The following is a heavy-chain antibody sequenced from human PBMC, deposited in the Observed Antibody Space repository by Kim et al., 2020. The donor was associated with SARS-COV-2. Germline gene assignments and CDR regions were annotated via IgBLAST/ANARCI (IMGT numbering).Heavy chain of an antibody. J-gene: IGHJ4*02. V-gene: IGHV3-7*01. CDR2: IKQDGGET. D-gene: IGHD3-16*02. CDR1: GFTFSSYW. CDR3: ARGLSPSLKPKPFDA. Sequence: GGSLRLSCAASGFTFSSYWMSWVRQAPGKGLEWVSNIKQDGGETDYVDSVKGRFTISRDNAKNSLYLQMNSLRAEDTAVYYCARGLSPSLKPKPFDAWDAGALGTASS.